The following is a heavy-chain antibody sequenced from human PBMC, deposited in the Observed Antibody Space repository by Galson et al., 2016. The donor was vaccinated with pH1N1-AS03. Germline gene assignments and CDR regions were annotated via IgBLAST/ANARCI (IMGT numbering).Heavy chain of an antibody. D-gene: IGHD3-3*01. CDR3: VRESEISGVVFFNY. CDR2: ISAYYDDT. J-gene: IGHJ4*02. V-gene: IGHV1-18*01. Sequence: SVKVSCKASGYTFTTHGISWVRQAPGQGLEWMGWISAYYDDTHFAHKFQERVTLTRDTSTATAYMELRNLRSDDTAVYYCVRESEISGVVFFNYWGQGTLVTVSS. CDR1: GYTFTTHG.